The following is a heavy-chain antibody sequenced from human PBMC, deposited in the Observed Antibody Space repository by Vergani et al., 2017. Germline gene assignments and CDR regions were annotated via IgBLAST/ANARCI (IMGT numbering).Heavy chain of an antibody. J-gene: IGHJ4*02. CDR3: AGVSSYHSKLFDY. CDR2: INSDGRST. D-gene: IGHD3-22*01. V-gene: IGHV3-74*03. CDR1: GFTLSSYW. Sequence: EVQLVESGGGLVQPGGSLRLSCAASGFTLSSYWMHWVRHAPGKGLVWVSRINSDGRSTTYADYVKGRFTISRDNAKNTLYLQMNSLRAEATAVYYCAGVSSYHSKLFDYWGQGTLVTISS.